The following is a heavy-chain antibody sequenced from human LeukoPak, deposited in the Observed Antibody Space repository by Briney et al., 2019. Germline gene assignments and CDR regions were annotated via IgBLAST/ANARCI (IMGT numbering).Heavy chain of an antibody. V-gene: IGHV3-48*01. J-gene: IGHJ5*02. D-gene: IGHD3-22*01. CDR3: ARVLHKRNYDSSDYYVS. Sequence: ETLSLTCAVYGASLSGDSWNWVRQAPGKGLEWVSYISSSSTTIYYADSVKGRFTISRDNAKNSLYLQLNSLRAEDTAVYYCARVLHKRNYDSSDYYVSWGQGTLVTVSS. CDR2: ISSSSTTI. CDR1: GASLSGDS.